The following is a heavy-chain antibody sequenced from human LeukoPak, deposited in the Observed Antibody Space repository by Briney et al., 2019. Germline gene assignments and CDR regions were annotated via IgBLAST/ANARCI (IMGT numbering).Heavy chain of an antibody. D-gene: IGHD3-10*01. CDR3: AREKYGRVFDF. CDR1: GFTFRDYY. V-gene: IGHV3-11*06. Sequence: GGSLRLSCAASGFTFRDYYMTWIRQAPGKGLEWVSSITTNSGYTNNADSVKGRFTISRDNAKNSLYLQMYSLRAEDTAVYYCAREKYGRVFDFWGQGALVTVSS. CDR2: ITTNSGYT. J-gene: IGHJ4*02.